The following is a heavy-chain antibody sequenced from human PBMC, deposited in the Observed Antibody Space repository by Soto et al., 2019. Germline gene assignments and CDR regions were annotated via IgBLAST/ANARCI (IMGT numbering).Heavy chain of an antibody. D-gene: IGHD2-15*01. CDR3: ARLYCSGGSCYGGFPPNWFDP. V-gene: IGHV4-31*02. Sequence: TLSITWTVSGGSISSGGYYWSWIRQHPGEGLEWIGYIYYSGSTYYNPSLKSRVTISVDTSKNQFSLKLSSVTAADTAVYYCARLYCSGGSCYGGFPPNWFDPWGQGTLVTVSS. CDR2: IYYSGST. CDR1: GGSISSGGYY. J-gene: IGHJ5*02.